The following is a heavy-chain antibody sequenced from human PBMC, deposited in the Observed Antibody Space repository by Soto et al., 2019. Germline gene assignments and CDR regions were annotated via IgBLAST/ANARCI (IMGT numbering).Heavy chain of an antibody. CDR1: GYTFTSYA. J-gene: IGHJ1*01. CDR2: INAGST. D-gene: IGHD3-10*01. V-gene: IGHV1-3*01. Sequence: ASVKVSCKASGYTFTSYAMHWVRQAPGQRLEWMGWINAGSTYYADSVKGRFTISRDNSKNTLYLQMNSLRAEDTAVYYCARDMVRGLYPEYFQHWGQGTLVTVSS. CDR3: ARDMVRGLYPEYFQH.